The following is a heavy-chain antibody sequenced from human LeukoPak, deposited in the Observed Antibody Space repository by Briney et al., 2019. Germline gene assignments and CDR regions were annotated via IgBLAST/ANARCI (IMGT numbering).Heavy chain of an antibody. CDR3: AREQRGGLSGNLGGLFASYNTYYYMDV. Sequence: GASVKVSCKASGYTFTMYYIHWVRQAPGQGLEWMGMINPSDGATTYAQRFQGRVTMTRDMSTTTVYMDLRSLRSEDTAVYSCAREQRGGLSGNLGGLFASYNTYYYMDVWARGTTVTVSS. D-gene: IGHD1-26*01. CDR2: INPSDGAT. V-gene: IGHV1-46*01. J-gene: IGHJ6*03. CDR1: GYTFTMYY.